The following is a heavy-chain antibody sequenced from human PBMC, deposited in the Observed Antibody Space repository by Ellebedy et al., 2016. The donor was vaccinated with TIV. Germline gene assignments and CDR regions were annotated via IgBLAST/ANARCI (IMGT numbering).Heavy chain of an antibody. CDR3: ARAPPPRGDRSADAFDI. CDR2: IIPILDIT. Sequence: AASVKVSCKASGGTFSSYSINWARQAPGQGLEWMGRIIPILDITNYAQNFQGRVTITADKSTSTAYMELSSLRSEDTAVYYCARAPPPRGDRSADAFDIWGRGTMVTVSS. CDR1: GGTFSSYS. J-gene: IGHJ3*02. D-gene: IGHD7-27*01. V-gene: IGHV1-69*04.